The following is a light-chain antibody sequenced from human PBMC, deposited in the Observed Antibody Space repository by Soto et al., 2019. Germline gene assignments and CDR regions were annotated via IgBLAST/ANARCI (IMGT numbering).Light chain of an antibody. CDR3: IPEIYTLPP. J-gene: IGKJ4*01. Sequence: IQVTQSPSSLSASVGDRVTITCRASQGVRDDVGWYQQKPGKAPKLLIYSASTLQSGVPSRFSGSGSGTDFTLTISGLQPEDFATYYSIPEIYTLPPFGGVTMVDIK. CDR1: QGVRDD. CDR2: SAS. V-gene: IGKV1-6*01.